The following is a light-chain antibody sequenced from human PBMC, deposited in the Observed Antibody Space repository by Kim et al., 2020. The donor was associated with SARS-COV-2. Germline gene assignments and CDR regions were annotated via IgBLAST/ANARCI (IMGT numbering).Light chain of an antibody. CDR3: SSFAGSSVV. CDR1: SSDVGGYNY. V-gene: IGLV2-8*01. Sequence: QSVLTQPPSASGSPGQSVTISCTGTSSDVGGYNYVSWYQQHPGKAPKLIIYEVTERPSGVPNRFSGSKSGNTASLTVYGLQAEDEANYYCSSFAGSSVVFGGGTQLTVL. CDR2: EVT. J-gene: IGLJ2*01.